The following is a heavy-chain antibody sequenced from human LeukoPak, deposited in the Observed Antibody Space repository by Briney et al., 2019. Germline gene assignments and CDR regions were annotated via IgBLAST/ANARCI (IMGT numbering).Heavy chain of an antibody. D-gene: IGHD3-10*01. CDR1: GYTFTSYG. Sequence: GASVEVSCKASGYTFTSYGISWVRQAPGQGLEWMGWISGYNGNTNYAQKFQGRVTMTIDTSTSTLYMELRSLRSDDTAVYYCARGRTHRRLWLGESTGGPFDYWGQGTLVTVSS. J-gene: IGHJ4*02. CDR2: ISGYNGNT. V-gene: IGHV1-18*01. CDR3: ARGRTHRRLWLGESTGGPFDY.